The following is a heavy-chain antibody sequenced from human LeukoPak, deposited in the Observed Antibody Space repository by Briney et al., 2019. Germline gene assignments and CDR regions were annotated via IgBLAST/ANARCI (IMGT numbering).Heavy chain of an antibody. J-gene: IGHJ1*01. V-gene: IGHV3-7*01. CDR3: TSWGDTTAEYFQR. CDR1: GFTFSSYA. CDR2: INPDGRDK. Sequence: GGSLRLSCAASGFTFSSYAMSWVRQAPGKGLEWVAHINPDGRDKYYVDSVKGRFSIYRDNAENSMYLQMNSLRVEDTAVYYCTSWGDTTAEYFQRWGQGTLVTVSS. D-gene: IGHD2-21*02.